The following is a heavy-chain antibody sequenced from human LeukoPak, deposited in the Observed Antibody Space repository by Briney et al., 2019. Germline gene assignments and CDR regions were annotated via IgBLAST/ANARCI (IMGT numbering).Heavy chain of an antibody. J-gene: IGHJ4*02. Sequence: GGSLRLSCTTSGFTFRSFGMHWVRQAPGKGLEWVAFIQFDGLNQQYADSVKGRFTISRDDSKSTLHVQMSSLRPEDTAVYYCARNWYSAFDYWGQGILVTVSS. CDR1: GFTFRSFG. CDR3: ARNWYSAFDY. CDR2: IQFDGLNQ. V-gene: IGHV3-30*02. D-gene: IGHD2-15*01.